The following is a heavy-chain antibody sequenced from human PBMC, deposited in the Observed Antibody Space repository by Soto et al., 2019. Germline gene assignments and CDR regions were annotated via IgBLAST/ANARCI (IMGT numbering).Heavy chain of an antibody. V-gene: IGHV3-66*01. D-gene: IGHD4-4*01. Sequence: KLVESGGGLVQPGGSLRLSCAASGFIVSSKYMSWVRQAPGKGLEWVSVLYGSGDTYYADSVRGSFTISRDSSKNTLYLQMNRLRVDDTGVYYCAKAVLQWQKVEWFDHWGQGALVSVSS. CDR3: AKAVLQWQKVEWFDH. CDR2: LYGSGDT. CDR1: GFIVSSKY. J-gene: IGHJ5*02.